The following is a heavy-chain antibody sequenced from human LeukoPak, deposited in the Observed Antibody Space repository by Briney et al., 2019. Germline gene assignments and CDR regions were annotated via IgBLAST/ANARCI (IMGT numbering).Heavy chain of an antibody. Sequence: ASVKVSCKASGYTFTSYGISWVRQAPGQGLEWMGWISAYNGNTEYAQKLEGRGTMTTDISTSTAYMELTSLRSDDTAVYYCARRAAIVVVPAAIVGVLRVYYYYMDVWGKGTTVTVSS. CDR2: ISAYNGNT. CDR1: GYTFTSYG. J-gene: IGHJ6*03. V-gene: IGHV1-18*01. CDR3: ARRAAIVVVPAAIVGVLRVYYYYMDV. D-gene: IGHD2-2*02.